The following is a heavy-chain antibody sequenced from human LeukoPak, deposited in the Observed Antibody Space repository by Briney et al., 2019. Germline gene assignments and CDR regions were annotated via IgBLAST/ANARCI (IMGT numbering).Heavy chain of an antibody. J-gene: IGHJ2*01. CDR1: GFTFSSYS. Sequence: GGSLRLSCAASGFTFSSYSMNWVRQAPGKGLEWVSSISSSSSYIYYADSVKGRFTISRDNAKNSLYLQMNSLRAEDTAVYYCAREDYYGSGSPWYFDLWGRGTLVTVSS. D-gene: IGHD3-10*01. V-gene: IGHV3-21*01. CDR2: ISSSSSYI. CDR3: AREDYYGSGSPWYFDL.